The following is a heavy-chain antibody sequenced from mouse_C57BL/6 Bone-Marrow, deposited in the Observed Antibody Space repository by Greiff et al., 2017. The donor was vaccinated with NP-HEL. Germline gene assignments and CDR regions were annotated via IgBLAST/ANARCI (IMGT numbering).Heavy chain of an antibody. CDR2: ISNGGGST. V-gene: IGHV5-12*01. Sequence: EVMLVESGGGLVQPGGSLKLSCAASGFTFSDYYMYWVRQTPEKRLEWVAYISNGGGSTYYPDTVKGRFTISRDNAKNTLYLQMSRLKSEDTAMYYCARLGNEDYWGQGTSVTVSS. CDR1: GFTFSDYY. D-gene: IGHD2-1*01. J-gene: IGHJ4*01. CDR3: ARLGNEDY.